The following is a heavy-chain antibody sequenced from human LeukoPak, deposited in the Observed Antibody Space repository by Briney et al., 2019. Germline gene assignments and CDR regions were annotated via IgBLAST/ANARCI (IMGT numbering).Heavy chain of an antibody. V-gene: IGHV4-4*02. CDR3: ARESAHYYYYYMDV. CDR1: GGSISSGNW. Sequence: PSGTLSLTCAVSGGSISSGNWWSWVRQPPGKGLQWIGEIFHSGSTNYNPSLKSRVTISVDTSKNQFSLKLSSVTAADTAVYYCARESAHYYYYYMDVWGKGTTVTVSS. CDR2: IFHSGST. J-gene: IGHJ6*03.